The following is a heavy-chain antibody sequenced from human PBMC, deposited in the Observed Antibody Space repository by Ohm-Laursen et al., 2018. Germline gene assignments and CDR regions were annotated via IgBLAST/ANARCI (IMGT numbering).Heavy chain of an antibody. CDR2: INHSGST. Sequence: SQTLSLTCTVSGGSISSGGYYWSWIRQHPGKGLEWIGEINHSGSTNYNPSLKSQVTISVDTSKNQFSLKLSSVTAADTAVYYCARGGAVASFDYWGQGTLVTVSS. V-gene: IGHV4-31*01. J-gene: IGHJ4*02. CDR1: GGSISSGGYY. D-gene: IGHD6-19*01. CDR3: ARGGAVASFDY.